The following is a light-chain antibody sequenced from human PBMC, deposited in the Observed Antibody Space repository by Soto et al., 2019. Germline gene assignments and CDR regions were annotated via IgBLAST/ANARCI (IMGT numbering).Light chain of an antibody. CDR1: SSDVGGYNY. Sequence: QSVLTQPASVSGSPGQSITISCTGTSSDVGGYNYVSWYQQHPGKAPKLMSFDVNNRPSGVSNRFSGSKSGYTASLTISGLQAEDEADYYCCSYTSSSTYVFGTGTKVTVL. V-gene: IGLV2-14*01. CDR3: CSYTSSSTYV. CDR2: DVN. J-gene: IGLJ1*01.